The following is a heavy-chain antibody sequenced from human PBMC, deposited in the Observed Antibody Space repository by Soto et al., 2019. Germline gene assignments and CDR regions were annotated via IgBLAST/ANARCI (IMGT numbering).Heavy chain of an antibody. D-gene: IGHD2-8*01. J-gene: IGHJ5*02. V-gene: IGHV4-4*07. CDR1: GGSISTYY. Sequence: SETLSLPCTVAGGSISTYYWSWIRQSAGKGLEWLGRIYPSGSTNYNPSLKSRVTISVDRSNNQISLELSSVTAADTDVYYCARGVLAWGPGTLVTVSS. CDR3: ARGVLA. CDR2: IYPSGST.